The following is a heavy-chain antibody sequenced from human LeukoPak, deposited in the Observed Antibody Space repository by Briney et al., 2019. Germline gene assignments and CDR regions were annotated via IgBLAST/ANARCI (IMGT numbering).Heavy chain of an antibody. D-gene: IGHD1-14*01. Sequence: SETLSLTCTVSGGSFSNYYSSWIRQPAGKGLEWIGRIYTSGSTNYNPSVKSRVTMSLDTSNNQFSLKLTSVTAADTAVYYCARQPPQYYGMDVWGQGTTVTVSS. CDR3: ARQPPQYYGMDV. CDR2: IYTSGST. CDR1: GGSFSNYY. J-gene: IGHJ6*02. V-gene: IGHV4-4*07.